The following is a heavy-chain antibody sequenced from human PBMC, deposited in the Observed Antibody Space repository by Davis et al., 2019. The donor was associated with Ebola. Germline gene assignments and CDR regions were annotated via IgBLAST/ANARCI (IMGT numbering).Heavy chain of an antibody. J-gene: IGHJ5*02. D-gene: IGHD5-18*01. V-gene: IGHV1-18*04. CDR3: AMNRGYSYGYGWFDP. CDR1: GYTFTSYG. CDR2: ISAYNGNT. Sequence: ASVKVSCKASGYTFTSYGISWVRQAPGQGLEWMGWISAYNGNTNYAQKLQGRVTMTTDTSTSTAYMELRSLRSDDTAVYYCAMNRGYSYGYGWFDPWGQGTLVTVSS.